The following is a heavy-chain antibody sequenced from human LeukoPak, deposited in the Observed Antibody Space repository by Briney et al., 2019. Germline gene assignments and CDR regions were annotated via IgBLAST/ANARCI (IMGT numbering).Heavy chain of an antibody. CDR1: GGSISSNNW. Sequence: SGTLSLTCAVSGGSISSNNWWSWVRQPPGKGLEWIGEIFHSGSTNYNPSLKSRVTISVDKSKNQFSLKLNSVTAADTAVYYCARYGCSTTSCYQHYWGQGTLVTVSS. V-gene: IGHV4-4*02. J-gene: IGHJ4*02. CDR2: IFHSGST. CDR3: ARYGCSTTSCYQHY. D-gene: IGHD2-2*01.